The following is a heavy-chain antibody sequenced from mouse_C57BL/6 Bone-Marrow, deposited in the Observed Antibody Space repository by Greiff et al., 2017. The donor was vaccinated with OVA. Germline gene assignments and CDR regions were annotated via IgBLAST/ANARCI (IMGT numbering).Heavy chain of an antibody. J-gene: IGHJ1*03. D-gene: IGHD1-1*01. CDR1: GYTFTDYY. Sequence: EVQLQQSGPELVKPGASVKISCKASGYTFTDYYMNWVKQSHGKSLEWIGDINPNNGGTSYNQKFKGKATLTVDKSSSTAYMELRSLTSEDSAVYYCARPLDYYGSSYWYFDVWGTGTTVTDSS. CDR3: ARPLDYYGSSYWYFDV. V-gene: IGHV1-26*01. CDR2: INPNNGGT.